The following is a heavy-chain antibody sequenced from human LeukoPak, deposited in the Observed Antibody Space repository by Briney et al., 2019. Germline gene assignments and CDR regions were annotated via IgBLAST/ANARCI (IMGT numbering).Heavy chain of an antibody. J-gene: IGHJ4*02. CDR1: GGTFSSYA. V-gene: IGHV1-69*04. Sequence: SVKVSCKASGGTFSSYAISWVRQAPGQGLEWMGRIIPILGIANYAQKFQGRVTMTTDTSTSTAYMELRSLRSDDTAVYYCARVADSSGYYLYYFDYWGQGTLVTVSS. CDR2: IIPILGIA. D-gene: IGHD3-22*01. CDR3: ARVADSSGYYLYYFDY.